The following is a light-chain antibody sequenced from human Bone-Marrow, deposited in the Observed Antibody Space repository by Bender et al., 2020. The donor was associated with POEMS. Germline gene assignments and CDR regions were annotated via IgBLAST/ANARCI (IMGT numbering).Light chain of an antibody. V-gene: IGLV1-40*01. CDR1: SSNVGAGYD. Sequence: QSVLTQPPSVSGAPGQRVTISCTGSSSNVGAGYDLHWYQQLPETAPKLLIYANTDRPSGVPGRFSGSKSGTSASLAISDIQSEDEGDYYCSSWDDSLSGWVFGGGTKLTVL. CDR3: SSWDDSLSGWV. J-gene: IGLJ3*02. CDR2: ANT.